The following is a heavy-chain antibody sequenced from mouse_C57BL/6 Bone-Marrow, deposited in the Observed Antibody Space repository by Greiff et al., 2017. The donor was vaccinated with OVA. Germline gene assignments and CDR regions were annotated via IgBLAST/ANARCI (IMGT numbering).Heavy chain of an antibody. J-gene: IGHJ3*01. CDR2: IRNKANGYTT. V-gene: IGHV7-3*01. CDR3: ARSFSYDYGGPGFAY. D-gene: IGHD2-4*01. CDR1: GFTFTDYY. Sequence: EVHLVESGGGLVQPGGSLSLSCAASGFTFTDYYMSWVRQPPGKALEWLGFIRNKANGYTTEYSASVKGRFTISRDNSQNILYLPMNALRAEDSATYYCARSFSYDYGGPGFAYWGQGTLVTVSA.